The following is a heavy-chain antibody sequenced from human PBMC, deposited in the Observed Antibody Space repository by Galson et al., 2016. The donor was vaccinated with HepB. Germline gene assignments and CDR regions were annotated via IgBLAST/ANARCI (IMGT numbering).Heavy chain of an antibody. D-gene: IGHD3-10*01. CDR2: IDWGGNK. CDR3: ARIPSVGSYYSPYYYYGMDV. V-gene: IGHV2-70*01. Sequence: ALVKPTQTLTLTCTFSGFSLTTDKMCVSWIRQPPGKALEWLALIDWGGNKYYTTSLKTRLTVSKDTSKNQVLLTMTNMDPVDTATYYCARIPSVGSYYSPYYYYGMDVWGQGTTVTVSS. J-gene: IGHJ6*02. CDR1: GFSLTTDKMC.